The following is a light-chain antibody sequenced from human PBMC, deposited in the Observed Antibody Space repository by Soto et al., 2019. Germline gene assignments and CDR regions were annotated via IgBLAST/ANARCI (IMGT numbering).Light chain of an antibody. V-gene: IGLV2-14*01. CDR1: SSDVGGYKY. Sequence: QSPLTQPPAGSGSPGQSITISCTGTSSDVGGYKYVSWYQKHPGKAPKLMIYEVSYRPSGVSNRFSGSKSGNTASLTISGLQAEDEAEYFCSSFTSSSTPVFGGGT. J-gene: IGLJ2*01. CDR3: SSFTSSSTPV. CDR2: EVS.